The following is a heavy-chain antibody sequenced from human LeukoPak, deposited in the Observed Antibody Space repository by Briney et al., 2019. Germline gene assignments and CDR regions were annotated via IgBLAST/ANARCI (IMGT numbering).Heavy chain of an antibody. J-gene: IGHJ4*02. CDR2: INQDGGGK. CDR1: GFTISNYW. Sequence: PGGSLRLSCAASGFTISNYWMSWVRQAPGKGLEWVATINQDGGGKYYVDSVKGRFTISRDSAENSLYLQMNSVTAEDTAVYYCARDVFDYWGQGTRVTVSS. V-gene: IGHV3-7*01. CDR3: ARDVFDY.